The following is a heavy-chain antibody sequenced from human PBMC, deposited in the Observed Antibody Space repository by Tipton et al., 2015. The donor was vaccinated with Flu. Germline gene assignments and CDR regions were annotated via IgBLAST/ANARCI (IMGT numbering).Heavy chain of an antibody. CDR1: GFTFSDYW. CDR3: ATIPPGDAFHL. D-gene: IGHD2-2*02. V-gene: IGHV3-74*01. Sequence: GSLRLSCAASGFTFSDYWMHWVRRAPGKGLVWVSRINSDGSSTNYADSVRGRLTISRDNAKNTVYLQMNNLRAEDTAVYYCATIPPGDAFHLWGQGTMVTVSS. J-gene: IGHJ3*01. CDR2: INSDGSST.